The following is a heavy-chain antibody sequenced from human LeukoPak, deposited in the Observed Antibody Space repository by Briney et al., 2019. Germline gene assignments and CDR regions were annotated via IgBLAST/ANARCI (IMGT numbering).Heavy chain of an antibody. CDR1: GGSISSYY. D-gene: IGHD4-17*01. Sequence: SETLSLTCTVSGGSISSYYWSWIRQPPGKGLEWIGEINHSGSTNYNPSLKSRVTISVDTSKNQFSLKLSSVTAADTAVYYCASQMTTVTRTPHDIWGQGTMVTVSS. J-gene: IGHJ3*02. V-gene: IGHV4-34*01. CDR3: ASQMTTVTRTPHDI. CDR2: INHSGST.